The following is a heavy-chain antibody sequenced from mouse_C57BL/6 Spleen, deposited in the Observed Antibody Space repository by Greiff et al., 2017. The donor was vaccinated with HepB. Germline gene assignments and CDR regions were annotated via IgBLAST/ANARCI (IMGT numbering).Heavy chain of an antibody. CDR1: GFTFSDYG. CDR3: ARPPTYWYFDV. J-gene: IGHJ1*03. V-gene: IGHV5-17*01. Sequence: EVQLQESGGGLVKPGGSLKLSCAASGFTFSDYGMHWVRQAPEKGLEWVAYISSGSSTIYYADTVKGRFTISRDNAKNTLFLQMTSLRSEDTAMYYCARPPTYWYFDVWGTGTTVTVSS. CDR2: ISSGSSTI.